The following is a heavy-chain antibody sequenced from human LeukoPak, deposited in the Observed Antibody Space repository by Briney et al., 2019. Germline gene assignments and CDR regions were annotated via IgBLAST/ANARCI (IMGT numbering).Heavy chain of an antibody. Sequence: PGGSLRLSCAASGFTFSSYGMHWVRKAPGKGLEGVAVIWFDGSNKYYADSEKGRFTISRDNSKNTLYLQMNSLRAEDTAVYYCAREGLSIPQYYFDFWGQGTLVTVSS. J-gene: IGHJ4*02. D-gene: IGHD3-16*02. V-gene: IGHV3-33*01. CDR1: GFTFSSYG. CDR3: AREGLSIPQYYFDF. CDR2: IWFDGSNK.